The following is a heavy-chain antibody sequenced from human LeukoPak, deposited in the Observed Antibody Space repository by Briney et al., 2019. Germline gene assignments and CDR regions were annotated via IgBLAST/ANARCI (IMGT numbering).Heavy chain of an antibody. J-gene: IGHJ5*02. Sequence: PGGSLRLSCAASGFTFSSYAMSWVRQAPGKGLEWVSAISGSGGSTYYADSVKGRFTISRDNSKNTLYLQMNSLRAEDTAVYYCAKDLVYRIGLPWDDWFDPWGQGTLVTVSS. CDR3: AKDLVYRIGLPWDDWFDP. CDR1: GFTFSSYA. CDR2: ISGSGGST. D-gene: IGHD1-26*01. V-gene: IGHV3-23*01.